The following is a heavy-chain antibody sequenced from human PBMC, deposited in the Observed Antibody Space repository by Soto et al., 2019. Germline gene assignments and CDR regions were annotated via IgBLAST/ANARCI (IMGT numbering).Heavy chain of an antibody. CDR2: ISSSSSYT. V-gene: IGHV3-11*03. CDR3: ALHSSWYLQYYFDY. CDR1: GFTFSDYY. J-gene: IGHJ4*02. D-gene: IGHD6-13*01. Sequence: PGGSLRLSCAASGFTFSDYYMSWIRQAPGKGLEWVSYISSSSSYTNYADSVKGRFTISRDNSKNTLYLQMNSLRAEDTAVYYCALHSSWYLQYYFDYWGQGTLVTVSS.